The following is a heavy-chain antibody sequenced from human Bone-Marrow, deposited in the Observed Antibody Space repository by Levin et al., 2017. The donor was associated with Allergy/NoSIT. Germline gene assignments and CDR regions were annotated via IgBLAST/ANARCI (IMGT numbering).Heavy chain of an antibody. V-gene: IGHV3-15*01. CDR1: GFIFTNAR. CDR3: VTDGGLVVIALAL. Sequence: GESLKISCEASGFIFTNARMFWVRQAPGKGLEWVAHIRSISDGETTEYAAPVKGRFTISRDTSKNKVFLQMNSLKTEDSGVYYCVTDGGLVVIALALWGQGTTVTVS. D-gene: IGHD6-19*01. CDR2: IRSISDGETT. J-gene: IGHJ6*02.